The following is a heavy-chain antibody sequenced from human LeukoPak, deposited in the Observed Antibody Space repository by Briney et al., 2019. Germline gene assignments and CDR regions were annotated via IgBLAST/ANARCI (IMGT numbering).Heavy chain of an antibody. CDR2: IYYSGST. D-gene: IGHD3-10*01. CDR3: ARDVVRGVMDY. CDR1: GGSISSSSYY. V-gene: IGHV4-39*07. Sequence: PSETLSLTCTVSGGSISSSSYYWGWIRQPPGKGLEWIGSIYYSGSTYYNPSLKSRVTISVDTSKNQFSLKLSSVTAADTAVYYCARDVVRGVMDYWGQGTLVTVSS. J-gene: IGHJ4*02.